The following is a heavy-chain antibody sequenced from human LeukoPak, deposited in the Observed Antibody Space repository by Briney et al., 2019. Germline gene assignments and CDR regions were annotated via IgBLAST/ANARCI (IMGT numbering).Heavy chain of an antibody. V-gene: IGHV3-23*01. D-gene: IGHD5-18*01. CDR1: GFTFSTYV. CDR3: AKGQTAMDAFDV. J-gene: IGHJ3*01. CDR2: ISGSGGST. Sequence: GGSLRLSCSVSGFTFSTYVMHWVRQAPGKGLEWVSVISGSGGSTKYVDSVKGRCTISRDNSKNTLYLQMNSLRAEDTAVYYCAKGQTAMDAFDVWGQGTMVTVSS.